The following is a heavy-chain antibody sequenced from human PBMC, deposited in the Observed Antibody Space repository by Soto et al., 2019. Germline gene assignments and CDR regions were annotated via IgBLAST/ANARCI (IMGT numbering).Heavy chain of an antibody. Sequence: GGSLRLSCAASVFTFSSYAMSWLRQAPGKGLEWVSAISGSGGSTYYADSVKGRFTISRDNSKNTLYLQMNSLRAEDTAVYYCAKLPTPVLRFLEWLPNSGMDVWGQGTTVTVSS. CDR2: ISGSGGST. CDR1: VFTFSSYA. V-gene: IGHV3-23*01. D-gene: IGHD3-3*01. CDR3: AKLPTPVLRFLEWLPNSGMDV. J-gene: IGHJ6*02.